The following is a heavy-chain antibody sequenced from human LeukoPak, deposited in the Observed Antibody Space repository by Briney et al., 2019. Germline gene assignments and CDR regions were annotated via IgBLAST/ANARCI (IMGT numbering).Heavy chain of an antibody. J-gene: IGHJ3*02. CDR3: ARGGGKGSSWNTNDAFDI. Sequence: SETLSLTCTVSGGSISSSSYYWGWIRQPPGKGLEWIGSIYYSGSTYYNPSLKSRVTISVDTSKNQFSLKLSSVTAADTAVYYCARGGGKGSSWNTNDAFDIWGQGTMVTVSS. V-gene: IGHV4-39*07. CDR1: GGSISSSSYY. CDR2: IYYSGST. D-gene: IGHD6-13*01.